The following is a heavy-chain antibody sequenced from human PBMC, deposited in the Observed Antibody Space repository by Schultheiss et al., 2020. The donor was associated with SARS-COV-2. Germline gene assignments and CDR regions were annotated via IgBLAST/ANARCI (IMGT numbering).Heavy chain of an antibody. CDR3: VRDLVGANDY. J-gene: IGHJ4*02. D-gene: IGHD3-16*01. Sequence: GGSLRLSCAGSEITFGNFWMHWVRQAAGKGLVWVSRINENGDTTDYADSVKGRFTISRDNAHNTLYLQMNSLRADDTAVYYCVRDLVGANDYWGQGSLVTVSS. V-gene: IGHV3-74*01. CDR2: INENGDTT. CDR1: EITFGNFW.